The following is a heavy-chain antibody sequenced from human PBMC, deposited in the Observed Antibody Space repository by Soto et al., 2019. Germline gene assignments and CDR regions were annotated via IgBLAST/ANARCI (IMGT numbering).Heavy chain of an antibody. Sequence: PGGSLRLSCAASAFTFSRYAMNWVRQAPGQGLEWVSAISASGGNTYYADSVKGRFTISRDNSKNTLYLQMNSLKASDTAMYYCARRASGTYYKTFDSWGQGTLVTVSS. D-gene: IGHD3-10*01. CDR3: ARRASGTYYKTFDS. J-gene: IGHJ4*02. CDR1: AFTFSRYA. V-gene: IGHV3-23*01. CDR2: ISASGGNT.